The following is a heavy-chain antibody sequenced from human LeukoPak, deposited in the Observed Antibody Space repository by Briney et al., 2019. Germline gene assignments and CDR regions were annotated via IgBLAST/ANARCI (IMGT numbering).Heavy chain of an antibody. CDR2: IGGGET. Sequence: GGSLRLSCAASGFTFNVFAMSWVRQAPGKGPEWVSVIGGGETFYTDSVRGRFIISRDNSKNTVSLQMNSLRPEDTAVYYCAKDSWSHNGIYYPFDIWGQGTVVTVSS. V-gene: IGHV3-23*01. CDR1: GFTFNVFA. D-gene: IGHD2-8*01. CDR3: AKDSWSHNGIYYPFDI. J-gene: IGHJ3*02.